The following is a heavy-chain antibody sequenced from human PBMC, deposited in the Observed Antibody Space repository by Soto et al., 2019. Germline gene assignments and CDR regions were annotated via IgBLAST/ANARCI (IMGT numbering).Heavy chain of an antibody. Sequence: QVQLVQSGAEVKKPGSSVKVSCKASGGTFSSYAISWVRQAPGQGLEWMGGIIPIFGTANYAQKFQGRVTITADKSTSTAYMELSSLRSEDTAVYYCARSVYSSGWMRGLRSCFDPWGQGTLVTVSS. D-gene: IGHD6-19*01. CDR2: IIPIFGTA. CDR3: ARSVYSSGWMRGLRSCFDP. V-gene: IGHV1-69*06. J-gene: IGHJ5*02. CDR1: GGTFSSYA.